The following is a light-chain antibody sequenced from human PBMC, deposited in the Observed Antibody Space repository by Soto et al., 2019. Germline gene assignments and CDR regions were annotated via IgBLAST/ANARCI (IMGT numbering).Light chain of an antibody. CDR3: LQTYTSLTWT. CDR2: AAS. J-gene: IGKJ1*01. V-gene: IGKV1-39*01. CDR1: QSVSNY. Sequence: GDKVTITCRASQSVSNYLQWYQQKSGHAPKLLVYAASSLHSGVPSRFSGSGSGTDFTLTISSLQPEDFATYDCLQTYTSLTWTFGQGTKVDIK.